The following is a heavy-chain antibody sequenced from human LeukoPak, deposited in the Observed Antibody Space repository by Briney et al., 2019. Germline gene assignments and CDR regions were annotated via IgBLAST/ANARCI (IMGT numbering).Heavy chain of an antibody. CDR3: ARDRIAAAATY. CDR1: GYSISSGYY. Sequence: KPSETLSLTCTVSGYSISSGYYWGWIRQPPGKGLEWIGSIYHSGSTYYNPSLKSRVTISVDTSKNQSSLKLSSVTAADTAVYYCARDRIAAAATYWGQGTLVTASS. CDR2: IYHSGST. D-gene: IGHD6-13*01. V-gene: IGHV4-38-2*02. J-gene: IGHJ4*02.